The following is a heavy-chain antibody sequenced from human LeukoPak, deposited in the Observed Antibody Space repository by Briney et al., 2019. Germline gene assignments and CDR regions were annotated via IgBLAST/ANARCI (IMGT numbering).Heavy chain of an antibody. Sequence: GGSLRLSCVGAGFTFSRFAVTWVRQAPGQGLEWVSTIRGNGGGTHYAESLRGRFTLSRDNSKGTVYLQMNSLRAEDTAIYYCSRGQEVDDGVLESWGRGTLVTVSS. CDR1: GFTFSRFA. V-gene: IGHV3-23*01. CDR3: SRGQEVDDGVLES. J-gene: IGHJ4*02. D-gene: IGHD3-3*01. CDR2: IRGNGGGT.